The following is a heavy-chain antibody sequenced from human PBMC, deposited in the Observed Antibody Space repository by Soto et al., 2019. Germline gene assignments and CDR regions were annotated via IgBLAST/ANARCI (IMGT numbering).Heavy chain of an antibody. Sequence: EMQLVESGGDLVQPGGSLRLSCAASGFTFSDYWMHWVRHAPGKGLVWVSRISSDGTGTTYADSVKDRFTISRDNAKNTLYLQMNSLRDEDTAVYYCACSYGMDVWGQGTTVTVSS. J-gene: IGHJ6*02. CDR2: ISSDGTGT. CDR1: GFTFSDYW. D-gene: IGHD3-10*02. CDR3: ACSYGMDV. V-gene: IGHV3-74*01.